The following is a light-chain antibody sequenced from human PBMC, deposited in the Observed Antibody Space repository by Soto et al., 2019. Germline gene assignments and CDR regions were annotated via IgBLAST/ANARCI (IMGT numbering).Light chain of an antibody. CDR3: QHGST. J-gene: IGKJ2*01. Sequence: EIVLTHSPATLSLSPGERATLSCRASLSVDSSLAWPQQKPGQAPMLLIYDASNSATGSPSRFSGSGSGRDFTLTISTREPADLAVYYCQHGSTCGQGTNLEIK. V-gene: IGKV3-11*02. CDR1: LSVDSS. CDR2: DAS.